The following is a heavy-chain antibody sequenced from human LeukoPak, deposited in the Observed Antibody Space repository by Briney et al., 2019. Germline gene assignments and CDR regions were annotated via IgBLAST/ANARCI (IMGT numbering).Heavy chain of an antibody. Sequence: AETLSLTCAVYGGSFSGYYWSWLRQPPGKGLEWLGEINHSGSTNYNPSLKSRVTISVDTSKNQFSLKLSSVTAADTAVYYCARGQMVRGVSPLGYWGQGTLVTVSS. D-gene: IGHD3-10*01. CDR2: INHSGST. CDR1: GGSFSGYY. V-gene: IGHV4-34*01. J-gene: IGHJ4*02. CDR3: ARGQMVRGVSPLGY.